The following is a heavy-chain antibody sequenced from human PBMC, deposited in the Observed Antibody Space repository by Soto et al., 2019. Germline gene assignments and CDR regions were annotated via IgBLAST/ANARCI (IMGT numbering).Heavy chain of an antibody. J-gene: IGHJ6*02. Sequence: SETLSLTCTFSGGSITSSYWSWIRRPPGKGLEWIAYIYDTGISGYTPSTSYNPSLKSRVTMSVDTSKSQFSLKLTSVTAADTAVYYSARGEDAFFYYGLYVWGQGITVTVSS. CDR1: GGSITSSY. CDR3: ARGEDAFFYYGLYV. CDR2: IYDTGISGYTPST. V-gene: IGHV4-59*01.